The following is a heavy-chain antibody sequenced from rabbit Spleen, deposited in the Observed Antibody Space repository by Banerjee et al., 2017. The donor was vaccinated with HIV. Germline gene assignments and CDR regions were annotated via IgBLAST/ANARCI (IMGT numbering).Heavy chain of an antibody. Sequence: QSLEESGGDLVKPGASLTLTCTASGVSFSSNYYICWVRQAPGKGLEWIACIDSGSSGFTYFASWASGRFTISKTSSTTVTLQMTSLTVADTATYFCTRDAAGREDFNLWGQGTLVTVS. J-gene: IGHJ4*01. V-gene: IGHV1S40*01. CDR3: TRDAAGREDFNL. D-gene: IGHD4-2*01. CDR1: GVSFSSNYY. CDR2: IDSGSSGFT.